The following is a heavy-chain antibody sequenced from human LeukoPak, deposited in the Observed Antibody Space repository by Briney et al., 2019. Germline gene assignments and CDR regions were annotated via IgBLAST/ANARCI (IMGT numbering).Heavy chain of an antibody. Sequence: PSETPSLTCTVSGGSISSYYWSWIRQPPGKGLEWIGYIYYSGSTNYNPSLKSRVTISVDTSKNQFSLKLSSVTAADTAVYYCARHGYGHDAFDIWGQGTMVTVSS. CDR3: ARHGYGHDAFDI. D-gene: IGHD5-12*01. CDR2: IYYSGST. V-gene: IGHV4-59*01. J-gene: IGHJ3*02. CDR1: GGSISSYY.